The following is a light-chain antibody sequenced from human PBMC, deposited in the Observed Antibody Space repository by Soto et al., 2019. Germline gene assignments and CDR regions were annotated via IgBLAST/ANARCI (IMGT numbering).Light chain of an antibody. CDR2: EGG. CDR1: SSDVGNYNF. CDR3: CAYAGISTYV. J-gene: IGLJ1*01. V-gene: IGLV2-23*01. Sequence: QSVLTQPASVSGSPGQSITISCTGTSSDVGNYNFVSWYQQHPGKAPKLMISEGGKRPSGVSDRFSGSKSGNTASLTISGLQAEYEADYYCCAYAGISTYVFGPGTKLTVL.